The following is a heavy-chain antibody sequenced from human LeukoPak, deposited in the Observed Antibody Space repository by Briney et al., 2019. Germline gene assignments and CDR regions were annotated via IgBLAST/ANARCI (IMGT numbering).Heavy chain of an antibody. V-gene: IGHV3-30*04. J-gene: IGHJ4*02. CDR3: ARDLIVVVIKGEGADY. CDR1: GLTFSTYA. CDR2: ISYDGSNK. D-gene: IGHD3-22*01. Sequence: GRSLRLSCAASGLTFSTYAMHWVRQAPGKGLEWVAVISYDGSNKYYADSVKGRFTISRDNSKNTLYLQMNSLRAENTAVYYCARDLIVVVIKGEGADYWGQGTLVTVSS.